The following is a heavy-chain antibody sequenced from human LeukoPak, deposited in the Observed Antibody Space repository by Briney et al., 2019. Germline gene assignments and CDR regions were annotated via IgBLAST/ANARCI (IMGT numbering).Heavy chain of an antibody. V-gene: IGHV3-48*01. CDR3: AKDMVGSGYYPDY. CDR1: GFTFSTYS. J-gene: IGHJ4*02. D-gene: IGHD3-3*01. CDR2: ISPSSSTI. Sequence: GGSLRLSCAASGFTFSTYSMHWVRQAPGKGLEWVSYISPSSSTIYYADSVKGRFTISRDNSKNTLYLQMNSLRAEDTAVYYCAKDMVGSGYYPDYWGQGTLVTVSS.